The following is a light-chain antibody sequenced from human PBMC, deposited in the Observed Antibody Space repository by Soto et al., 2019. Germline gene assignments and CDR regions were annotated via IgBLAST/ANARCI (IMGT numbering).Light chain of an antibody. CDR3: QHYYTLPSLT. CDR1: QNILYSSDNKNY. CDR2: WAS. V-gene: IGKV4-1*01. J-gene: IGKJ4*01. Sequence: DIVMTQSPDSLAVSLGERATINCKSSQNILYSSDNKNYLAWYQQKPGQPPKLLIYWASTRESGVPDRFSGSGSGTDFPLTLSSLQAEDVAVYYCQHYYTLPSLTFGGGTKVAIK.